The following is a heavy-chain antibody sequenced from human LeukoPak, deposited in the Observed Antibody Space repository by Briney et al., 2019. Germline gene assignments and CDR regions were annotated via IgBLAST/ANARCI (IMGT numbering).Heavy chain of an antibody. CDR1: GGSISSSNYY. Sequence: PSETLSLTCSVSGGSISSSNYYWGWVRQSPGKGLEWIGSIYYSGSTYHNPSLKSRVSISVDTSKNHFSLMLYSVTAADTAVYYCARLPDYYYYNMDVWGKGITVTVSS. CDR3: ARLPDYYYYNMDV. V-gene: IGHV4-39*02. D-gene: IGHD1-14*01. CDR2: IYYSGST. J-gene: IGHJ6*03.